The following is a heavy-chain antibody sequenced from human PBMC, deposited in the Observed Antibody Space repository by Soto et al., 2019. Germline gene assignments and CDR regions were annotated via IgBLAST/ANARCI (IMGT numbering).Heavy chain of an antibody. CDR2: IYYSGST. V-gene: IGHV4-59*06. D-gene: IGHD3-22*01. CDR1: GGSISPYY. CDR3: ARFYDSSGEVWFDP. J-gene: IGHJ5*02. Sequence: SETLSLTCTVSGGSISPYYWSWIRQPPGKGLEWIGYIYYSGSTYYNPSLKSRVTISVDTSKNQFSLKLSSVTAADTAVYYCARFYDSSGEVWFDPWGQGTLVTVSS.